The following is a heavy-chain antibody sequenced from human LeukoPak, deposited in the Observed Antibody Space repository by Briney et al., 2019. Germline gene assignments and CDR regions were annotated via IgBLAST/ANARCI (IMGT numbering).Heavy chain of an antibody. CDR3: ARGSGICAASSCYRYGLDY. V-gene: IGHV4-30-4*08. CDR2: MYYSGST. D-gene: IGHD2-15*01. CDR1: GGSISSGGYY. J-gene: IGHJ4*02. Sequence: SQTLSLTCTVSGGSISSGGYYWSWIRQPPGKGLEWIGYMYYSGSTNFSPSLRSRLTMSLDASTNQFFLKLSSVTAADAAVYYCARGSGICAASSCYRYGLDYWGQGTLVTVSS.